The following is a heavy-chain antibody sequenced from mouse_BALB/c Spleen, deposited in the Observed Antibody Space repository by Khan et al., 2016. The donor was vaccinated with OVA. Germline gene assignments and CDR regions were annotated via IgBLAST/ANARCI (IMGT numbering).Heavy chain of an antibody. D-gene: IGHD1-2*01. CDR3: ARSGYGSFGY. CDR1: GYTFTDFN. J-gene: IGHJ3*01. CDR2: IFPNNGGT. Sequence: VQLKQSGPELVKPGASVKISCKASGYTFTDFNLDWVKQSHGKSLEWIGYIFPNNGGTGYNQKFKTKATLTVDNFSSTAYMELLSLTSEDSADYYCARSGYGSFGYWGQGTLVTVSA. V-gene: IGHV1S29*02.